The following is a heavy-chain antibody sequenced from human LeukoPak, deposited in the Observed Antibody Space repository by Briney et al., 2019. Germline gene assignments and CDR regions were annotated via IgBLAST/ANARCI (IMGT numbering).Heavy chain of an antibody. Sequence: HSGGSLRLSCAASGFTFSTYSMNWVRQAPGKGLEWVSYISSSSRTIYYADSVKGRFTISRDNAKNSLYLQMNSLRGEDTAVYYCARVIWFDPWGQGTLVTVSS. CDR3: ARVIWFDP. J-gene: IGHJ5*02. CDR1: GFTFSTYS. V-gene: IGHV3-48*04. CDR2: ISSSSRTI.